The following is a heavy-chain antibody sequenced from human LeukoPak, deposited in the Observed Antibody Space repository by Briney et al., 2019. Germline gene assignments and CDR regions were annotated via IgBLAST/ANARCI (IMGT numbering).Heavy chain of an antibody. D-gene: IGHD1-14*01. Sequence: GGSVRRSCAASGFTFSTYSMNWVRQAPGKGLEWVSYISYGSSTIYYADSVKGRFTISRDNAKTSLYLQMNSLSAEDTYLYDCARDGAGTYYFDYWGQGTLVTVSS. V-gene: IGHV3-48*04. CDR2: ISYGSSTI. CDR3: ARDGAGTYYFDY. J-gene: IGHJ4*02. CDR1: GFTFSTYS.